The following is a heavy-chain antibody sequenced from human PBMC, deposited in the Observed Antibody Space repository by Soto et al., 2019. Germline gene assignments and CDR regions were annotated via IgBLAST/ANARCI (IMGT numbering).Heavy chain of an antibody. J-gene: IGHJ6*02. Sequence: GGSLRLSCAASGFTFSSYAMSWVRQAPGKGLEWVSAISGSGGSTYYADSVKGRFTISRDNSKNTLYLQMNSLRAEDTAVYYCGALYYDSSGYYGSYYYGMDVWGQGTTVTVSS. CDR1: GFTFSSYA. CDR3: GALYYDSSGYYGSYYYGMDV. D-gene: IGHD3-22*01. V-gene: IGHV3-23*01. CDR2: ISGSGGST.